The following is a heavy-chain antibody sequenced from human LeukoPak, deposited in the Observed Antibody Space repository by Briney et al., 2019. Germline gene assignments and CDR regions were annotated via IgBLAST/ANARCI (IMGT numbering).Heavy chain of an antibody. CDR2: IYSGGST. J-gene: IGHJ4*02. CDR1: GFTVSSNY. Sequence: GGSLRLSCAASGFTVSSNYMSWVRQAPGKGLEWVSVIYSGGSTYYADSVKGRFTISRDNSKNTLYLQMNSLRAEDTAVYYCAREDRDYGDYEFDYWGQGTLVIVSS. D-gene: IGHD4-17*01. V-gene: IGHV3-66*02. CDR3: AREDRDYGDYEFDY.